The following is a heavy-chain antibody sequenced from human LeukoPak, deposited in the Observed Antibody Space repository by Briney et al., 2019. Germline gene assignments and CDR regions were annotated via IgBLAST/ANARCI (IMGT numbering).Heavy chain of an antibody. D-gene: IGHD3-22*01. J-gene: IGHJ4*02. Sequence: PSETLSLTCSFDGGSFSNYYWGWIRQPPGKGLEWIGEVNQVGSTTYNASLESRVTISTDTSKNQFSLKLNSVTAADTAVYYCARVDLSSGYYLYYFDYWGQGTQVTVSS. CDR3: ARVDLSSGYYLYYFDY. CDR1: GGSFSNYY. V-gene: IGHV4-34*01. CDR2: VNQVGST.